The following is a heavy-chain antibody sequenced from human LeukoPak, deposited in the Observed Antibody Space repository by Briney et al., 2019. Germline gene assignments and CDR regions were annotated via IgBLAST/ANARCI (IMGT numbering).Heavy chain of an antibody. Sequence: PSGTLSLTCAVSGVSISSINWWSWVGLPPGKGLEWIGEIYHSVSTNYNPSLRSRVTISVDKSKNQLSLKLSTATAPDTAVYYCSISRYSRSYYPTWFDPWGQGTLVTVSS. CDR3: SISRYSRSYYPTWFDP. CDR2: IYHSVST. V-gene: IGHV4-4*02. D-gene: IGHD6-13*01. CDR1: GVSISSINW. J-gene: IGHJ5*02.